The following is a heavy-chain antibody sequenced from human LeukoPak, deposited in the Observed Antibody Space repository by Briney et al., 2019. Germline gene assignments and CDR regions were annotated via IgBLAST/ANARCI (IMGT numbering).Heavy chain of an antibody. V-gene: IGHV3-21*01. CDR3: ARVTDYDYGDGGGVY. CDR2: ISSSSSYI. CDR1: GFTFSSYS. Sequence: GGSLRLSCAASGFTFSSYSMNWVRQAPGKGLEWVSSISSSSSYIYYADSVKGRFTISRDNAKNSLYLQMNSLRAEDTAVYYCARVTDYDYGDGGGVYWGQGTLVTVSS. J-gene: IGHJ4*02. D-gene: IGHD4-17*01.